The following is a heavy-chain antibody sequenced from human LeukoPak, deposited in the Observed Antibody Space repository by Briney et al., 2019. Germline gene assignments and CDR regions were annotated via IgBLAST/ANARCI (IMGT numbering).Heavy chain of an antibody. D-gene: IGHD3-10*01. J-gene: IGHJ4*02. Sequence: GGSLRLSCAASGFSFTTYWMGWVRQAPGKGLEWVANISQDGTEKYYVDSVRGRFTISRDNAKNSLYLQMHSLRVEDTAVYYCAKLAKYFYGSETYYFFEHWGQGTPVTASS. CDR1: GFSFTTYW. CDR3: AKLAKYFYGSETYYFFEH. CDR2: ISQDGTEK. V-gene: IGHV3-7*01.